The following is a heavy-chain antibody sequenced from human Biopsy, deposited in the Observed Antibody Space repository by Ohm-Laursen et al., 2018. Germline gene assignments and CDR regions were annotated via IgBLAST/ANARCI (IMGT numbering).Heavy chain of an antibody. CDR1: GFSFTRYT. D-gene: IGHD4-23*01. V-gene: IGHV3-21*04. J-gene: IGHJ6*02. CDR2: ITSRSGYK. CDR3: ARDARWSPYSMDV. Sequence: SLRLSCSAAGFSFTRYTMNWVRQAPGKGLEWVSSITSRSGYKYYADSVKGRFTISRDNAKNSLYLQMHSLRAEDTAVYYCARDARWSPYSMDVWGQGTTVTVSS.